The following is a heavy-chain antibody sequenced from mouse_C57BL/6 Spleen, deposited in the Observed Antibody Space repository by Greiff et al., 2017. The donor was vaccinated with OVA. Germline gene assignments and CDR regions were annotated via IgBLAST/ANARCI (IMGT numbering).Heavy chain of an antibody. Sequence: QVQLQQSGPELVKPGASVKISCKASGYAFSSSWMNWVKQRPGKGLEWIGRIYPGDGDTNYNGKFKGKATLTADKSSSTAYMQLSSLTSEDSAVYVCAREGDGYYDYYAMDYWGQGTSVTVSS. CDR1: GYAFSSSW. J-gene: IGHJ4*01. V-gene: IGHV1-82*01. CDR2: IYPGDGDT. CDR3: AREGDGYYDYYAMDY. D-gene: IGHD2-3*01.